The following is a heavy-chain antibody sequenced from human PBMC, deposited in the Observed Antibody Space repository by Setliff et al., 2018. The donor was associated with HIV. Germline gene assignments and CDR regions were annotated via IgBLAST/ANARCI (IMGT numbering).Heavy chain of an antibody. CDR2: ISIGSGGAI. CDR1: GFTFRNYK. CDR3: ARVYSMGAFDI. V-gene: IGHV3-21*01. J-gene: IGHJ3*02. D-gene: IGHD4-4*01. Sequence: PGGSLRLSCAASGFTFRNYKFNWVRQAPGRGLEWVSSISIGSGGAIDYADSVQGRFTISRDNSKNTLYLQMNTLRAEDTAVYYCARVYSMGAFDIWGQGTMVTVSS.